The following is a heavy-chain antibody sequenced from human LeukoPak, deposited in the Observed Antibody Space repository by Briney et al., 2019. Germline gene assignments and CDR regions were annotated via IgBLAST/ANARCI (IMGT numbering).Heavy chain of an antibody. D-gene: IGHD2-21*01. V-gene: IGHV5-51*01. CDR1: GYSFTSYW. Sequence: GESLKISCKGSGYSFTSYWIGWVRQMPGKGLEWMGIIYPGDSDTRYSPSFQGQVTISADQSISTRFLQWSSLKASEPAMYYCARGCGGDCYSAHYYYYYMDVWGKGTTVTVSS. J-gene: IGHJ6*03. CDR2: IYPGDSDT. CDR3: ARGCGGDCYSAHYYYYYMDV.